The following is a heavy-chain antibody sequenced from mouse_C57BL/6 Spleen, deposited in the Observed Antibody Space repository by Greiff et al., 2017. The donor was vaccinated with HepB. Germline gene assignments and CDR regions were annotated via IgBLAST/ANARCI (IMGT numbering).Heavy chain of an antibody. D-gene: IGHD2-4*01. CDR3: TRKRYYDYDGFAY. V-gene: IGHV1-15*01. CDR2: IDPETGGT. CDR1: GYTFTDYE. J-gene: IGHJ3*01. Sequence: QVQLQQSGAELVRPGASVTLSCKASGYTFTDYEMHWVKQTPVHGLEWIGAIDPETGGTAYNQKFKGKARLTADKSSSTAYMERRSLTSEDSAVYDCTRKRYYDYDGFAYWGQGTLVTVSA.